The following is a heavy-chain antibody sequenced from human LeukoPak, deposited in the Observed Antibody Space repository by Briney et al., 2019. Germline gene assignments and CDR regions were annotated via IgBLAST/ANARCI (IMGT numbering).Heavy chain of an antibody. V-gene: IGHV1-46*03. J-gene: IGHJ3*02. CDR2: INPSGGST. CDR3: ARVVPAFTDAFDI. CDR1: GCTFTSYY. Sequence: GASVKVSCKASGCTFTSYYMHWVRQAPGQGLEWMGIINPSGGSTSYAQKFQGRVTMTRDTSTSTVYMVLSSLRSEDTAVYYCARVVPAFTDAFDIWGQGTMVTVSS. D-gene: IGHD2-2*01.